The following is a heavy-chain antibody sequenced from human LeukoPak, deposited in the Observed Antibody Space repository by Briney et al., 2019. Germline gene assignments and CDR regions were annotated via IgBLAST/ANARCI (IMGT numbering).Heavy chain of an antibody. CDR3: ATEQVEMATPSGY. J-gene: IGHJ4*02. CDR2: IIPIFGIA. V-gene: IGHV1-69*04. CDR1: GGTFSSYA. Sequence: ASVKVSCKASGGTFSSYAISWLRQAPGQGLEWMGRIIPIFGIANYAQKFQGRVTITADKSTSTAYMELSSLRSEDTAVYYCATEQVEMATPSGYWGQGTLVTVSS. D-gene: IGHD5-24*01.